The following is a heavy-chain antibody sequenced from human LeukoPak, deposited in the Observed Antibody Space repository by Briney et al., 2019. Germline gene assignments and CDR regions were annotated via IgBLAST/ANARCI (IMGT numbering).Heavy chain of an antibody. CDR2: ISYDGSNK. Sequence: GGSLRLSCAASGFTFSSYGMHWVRQAPGKGLEWVAVISYDGSNKYYADSVKGRFTISRDNSKNTLYLQMNSLRAEDTAVYYCARAGDFWSGYHSSGHFDYWGQGTLVTVSS. J-gene: IGHJ4*02. V-gene: IGHV3-30*03. CDR1: GFTFSSYG. D-gene: IGHD3-3*01. CDR3: ARAGDFWSGYHSSGHFDY.